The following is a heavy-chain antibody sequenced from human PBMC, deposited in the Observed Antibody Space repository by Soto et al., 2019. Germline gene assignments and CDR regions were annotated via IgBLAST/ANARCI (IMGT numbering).Heavy chain of an antibody. J-gene: IGHJ4*02. Sequence: QITLKESGPPLVKPTQTLTLTCTFSGFSLSTSGVGVGWIRQPPGKALEWLALIYWDDDKRYSPSLKSRLTITKDTSKNQVVLTMTNMDPVDTATYYCAHNDYYDSSGYYWDYWGQGTLVTVSS. CDR1: GFSLSTSGVG. V-gene: IGHV2-5*02. CDR3: AHNDYYDSSGYYWDY. D-gene: IGHD3-22*01. CDR2: IYWDDDK.